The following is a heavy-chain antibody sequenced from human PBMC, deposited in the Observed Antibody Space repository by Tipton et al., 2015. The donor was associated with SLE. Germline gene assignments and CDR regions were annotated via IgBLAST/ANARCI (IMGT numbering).Heavy chain of an antibody. J-gene: IGHJ4*02. CDR3: AREGWAADVYY. Sequence: TLSLTCTVSGGSISSGDYYWSWIRQHPGKGLEWIGYIYYSGSTNYNPSLKSRVTISVDTSKNQFSLKLSSVTAADTAVYYCAREGWAADVYYWGQGTLVTVSS. CDR2: IYYSGST. V-gene: IGHV4-61*08. D-gene: IGHD2-8*01. CDR1: GGSISSGDYY.